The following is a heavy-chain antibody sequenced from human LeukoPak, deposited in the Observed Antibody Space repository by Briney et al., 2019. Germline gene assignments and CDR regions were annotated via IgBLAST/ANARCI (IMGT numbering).Heavy chain of an antibody. CDR1: GFTFSSYG. CDR2: ISGNGGST. CDR3: ARHYSSGWFDY. V-gene: IGHV3-23*01. D-gene: IGHD6-19*01. J-gene: IGHJ5*01. Sequence: GGTLRLSCAASGFTFSSYGMSWVRQAPGKGLEWVSAISGNGGSTYYADSVKGRFAISRDNSKNTLYLQMNSLRAEDTAVYYCARHYSSGWFDYWGQGTLVTVSS.